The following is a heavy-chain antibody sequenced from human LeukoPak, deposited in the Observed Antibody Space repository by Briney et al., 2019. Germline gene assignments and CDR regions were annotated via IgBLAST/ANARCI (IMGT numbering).Heavy chain of an antibody. D-gene: IGHD6-13*01. CDR2: ISGSAGST. V-gene: IGHV3-23*01. CDR3: AKGGHSSSQYYFDY. J-gene: IGHJ4*02. Sequence: PGRSLRLSCAASGFTFSSSAMNWVRPAPGNGLEWVSTISGSAGSTYSADSVKGRFTITRDNSKKTLYLEMNSPRAEDTAVYYCAKGGHSSSQYYFDYWGQGTLVTVSS. CDR1: GFTFSSSA.